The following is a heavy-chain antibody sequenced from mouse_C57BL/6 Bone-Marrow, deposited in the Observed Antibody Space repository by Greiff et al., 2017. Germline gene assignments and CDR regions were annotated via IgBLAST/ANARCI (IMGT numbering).Heavy chain of an antibody. CDR1: GYTFTDYY. Sequence: EVQLQQSGPELVKPGASVKISCKASGYTFTDYYMNWVKQSHGKSLEWIGDIKPNNGGTSYNQKFKGKATVTVDKSSSTAYMELRRRTSEDSEVYDSAREALTGIAMDYWGQGTSVTVSS. CDR3: AREALTGIAMDY. J-gene: IGHJ4*01. V-gene: IGHV1-26*01. D-gene: IGHD4-1*01. CDR2: IKPNNGGT.